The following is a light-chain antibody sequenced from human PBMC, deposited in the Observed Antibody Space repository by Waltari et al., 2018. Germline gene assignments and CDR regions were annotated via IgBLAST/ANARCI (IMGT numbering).Light chain of an antibody. CDR2: DVS. CDR1: SSEIGGYSF. V-gene: IGLV2-14*03. Sequence: QSALTQPASVSGSPGKSLTISCTGTSSEIGGYSFVSWYQQHPGKAPKLMIYDVSNRPSGVSDRFSGSKSGNTASLTISGLQAEDEADYYCSSYSNTNTPYVVLLFGGGTKLTVL. CDR3: SSYSNTNTPYVVLL. J-gene: IGLJ2*01.